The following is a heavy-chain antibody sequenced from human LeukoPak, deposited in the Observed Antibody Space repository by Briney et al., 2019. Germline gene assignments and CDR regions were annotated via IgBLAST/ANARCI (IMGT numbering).Heavy chain of an antibody. J-gene: IGHJ4*02. V-gene: IGHV3-66*01. CDR3: ARAGPYDYVWGSYRYKGGMDY. D-gene: IGHD3-16*02. CDR1: GFTVSSNY. CDR2: IYSGGST. Sequence: GGSLRLSCAASGFTVSSNYMSRVRQAPGKGLEWVSVIYSGGSTYYADSVKGRFTISRDNSKNTLYLQMNSLRAEDTAVYYCARAGPYDYVWGSYRYKGGMDYWGQGTLVTVSS.